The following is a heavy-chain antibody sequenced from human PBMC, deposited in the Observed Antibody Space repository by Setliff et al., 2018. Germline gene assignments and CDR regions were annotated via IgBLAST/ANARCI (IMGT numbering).Heavy chain of an antibody. CDR2: INSGGSLI. Sequence: GGSLRLSCAASGFTFSNYEMNWVRQAPGKGLEWVSYINSGGSLIYYADSVKGRFTISRDNAKNSLFLQMNSLRAEDTAVYYCARGHYYDSSGLDYWGQGTPVTVSS. J-gene: IGHJ4*02. CDR3: ARGHYYDSSGLDY. CDR1: GFTFSNYE. V-gene: IGHV3-48*03. D-gene: IGHD3-22*01.